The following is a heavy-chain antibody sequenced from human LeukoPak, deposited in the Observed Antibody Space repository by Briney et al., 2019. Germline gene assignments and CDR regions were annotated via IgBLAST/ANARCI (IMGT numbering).Heavy chain of an antibody. CDR1: GGSISSGDYY. J-gene: IGHJ4*02. CDR3: ARERRSGTYFYFDY. Sequence: SETLSLTCTVSGGSISSGDYYWSWIRQPPGKGLEWVGYISYSGSTNYNPSLKSRVTISVDTSKNQFSLKLSSVTAADTAVYYCARERRSGTYFYFDYWGQGTLDTVSS. V-gene: IGHV4-61*08. D-gene: IGHD1-26*01. CDR2: ISYSGST.